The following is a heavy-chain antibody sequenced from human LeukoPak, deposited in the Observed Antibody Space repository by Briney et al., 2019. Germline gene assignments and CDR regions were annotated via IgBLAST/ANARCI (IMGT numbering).Heavy chain of an antibody. D-gene: IGHD6-19*01. CDR2: IYYSGST. V-gene: IGHV4-59*08. CDR1: GGSISSYY. CDR3: ARSIVVAGIVSDYYYYAMDV. Sequence: SETLSLTCTVSGGSISSYYWSWIRQPPGKGLEWIGYIYYSGSTTYNPSLKSRVTISLQTSKKQFSLKLSSVTAEDTAVYYCARSIVVAGIVSDYYYYAMDVWGQGTTVTVSS. J-gene: IGHJ6*02.